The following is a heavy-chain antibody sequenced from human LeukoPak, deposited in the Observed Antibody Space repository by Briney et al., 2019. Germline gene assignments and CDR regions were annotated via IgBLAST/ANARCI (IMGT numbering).Heavy chain of an antibody. CDR3: ARDRAPSFADAFDI. V-gene: IGHV3-21*01. D-gene: IGHD2/OR15-2a*01. J-gene: IGHJ3*02. CDR2: ISSSSSYI. Sequence: GGSLRLSCAASGFTFSSYSMNWVRQAPGKGLEWVSSISSSSSYIYYADSVKGRFTISRDNAKNSLYLQMNSLRAEDTAVYYCARDRAPSFADAFDIWGQGTMVTVSS. CDR1: GFTFSSYS.